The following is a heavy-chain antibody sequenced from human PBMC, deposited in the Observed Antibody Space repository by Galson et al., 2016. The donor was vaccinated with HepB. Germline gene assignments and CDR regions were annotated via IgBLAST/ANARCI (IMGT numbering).Heavy chain of an antibody. CDR1: GFTFSSNA. CDR3: AKRITVAGTLDY. Sequence: SLRLSCAASGFTFSSNAMSWLRQAPGKGLEWVSAISSGGDYTYYADSVKGRFTVSRDNSKNTLCLQMSNLRAEDTAVYYCAKRITVAGTLDYWGQGTLVTVSS. J-gene: IGHJ4*02. CDR2: ISSGGDYT. D-gene: IGHD6-19*01. V-gene: IGHV3-23*01.